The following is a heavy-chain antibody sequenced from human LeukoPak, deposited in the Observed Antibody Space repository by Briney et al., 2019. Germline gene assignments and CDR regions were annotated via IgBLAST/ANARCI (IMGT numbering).Heavy chain of an antibody. V-gene: IGHV3-64*01. D-gene: IGHD1-26*01. CDR2: ISSNGGST. CDR1: GFTFSSYA. J-gene: IGHJ4*02. CDR3: ARDHSGSYDN. Sequence: GGSLRLSCAASGFTFSSYAMHWVRQAPGKGLEYVSAISSNGGSTYYANSVKGRFTISRDNSKNTLYLQMGSLRAEDMAVYYCARDHSGSYDNWGQGTLVTVSS.